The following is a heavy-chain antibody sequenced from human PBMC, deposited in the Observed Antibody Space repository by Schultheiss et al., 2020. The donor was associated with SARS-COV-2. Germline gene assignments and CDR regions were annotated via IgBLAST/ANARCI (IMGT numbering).Heavy chain of an antibody. CDR3: TRAAAFEY. V-gene: IGHV3-21*01. CDR2: ISSGSSYI. D-gene: IGHD6-25*01. Sequence: GGSLRLSCAASGFTFSSYAMSWVRQAPGKGLEWVSSISSGSSYIHYADSVKGRFTISRDNAKNSLYLQMNSLRAEDTAVYYCTRAAAFEYWGQGTLVTVSS. J-gene: IGHJ4*02. CDR1: GFTFSSYA.